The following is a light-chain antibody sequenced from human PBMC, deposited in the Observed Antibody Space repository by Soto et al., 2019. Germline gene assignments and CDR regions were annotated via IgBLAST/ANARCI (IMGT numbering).Light chain of an antibody. CDR3: QQHDSY. CDR2: DAS. V-gene: IGKV1-5*01. CDR1: RNIRNW. Sequence: DNQMTQSPPTLSASVGARATITCRASRNIRNWLAWYQLKPGKAPNLLIYDASTLKSGVPSRFSGSGSGTDFTLTISSLQTDDFGTYDCQQHDSYFGPGTKVDIK. J-gene: IGKJ3*01.